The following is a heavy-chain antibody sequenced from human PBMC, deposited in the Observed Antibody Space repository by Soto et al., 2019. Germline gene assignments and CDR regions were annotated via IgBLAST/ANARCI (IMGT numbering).Heavy chain of an antibody. J-gene: IGHJ4*02. CDR2: ASYDGSYK. CDR3: AKERSVVATTPDFDY. V-gene: IGHV3-30*18. D-gene: IGHD5-12*01. Sequence: QVQLVESGGGVVQPGRSLRLSCAASGFTFSIFGMHWVRQAPGKGLDWVAVASYDGSYKYYADSVKGRFTISRDNSKNTLYLQMNSMRAEDTAVYYCAKERSVVATTPDFDYWGQGTLVTVSS. CDR1: GFTFSIFG.